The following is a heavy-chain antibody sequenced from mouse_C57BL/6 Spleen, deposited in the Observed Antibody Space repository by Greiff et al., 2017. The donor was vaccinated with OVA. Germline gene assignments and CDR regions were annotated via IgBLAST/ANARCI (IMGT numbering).Heavy chain of an antibody. V-gene: IGHV2-2*01. Sequence: QVQLKESGPGLVQPSQSLSITCPVSGFSLTSYGVHWVRQSPGKGLEWLGVIWSGGSTDYNAAFISRLSISKDNSKSQVFFKMNSLQADDTAIYYCARNPYYYDSSLWYFDVWGTGTTVTVSS. D-gene: IGHD1-1*01. CDR2: IWSGGST. CDR3: ARNPYYYDSSLWYFDV. CDR1: GFSLTSYG. J-gene: IGHJ1*03.